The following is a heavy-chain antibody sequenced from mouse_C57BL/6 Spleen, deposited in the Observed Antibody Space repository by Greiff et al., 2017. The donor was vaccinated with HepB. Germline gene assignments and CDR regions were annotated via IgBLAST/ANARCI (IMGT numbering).Heavy chain of an antibody. CDR1: GFTFNTYA. V-gene: IGHV10-3*01. CDR2: IRSKSSNYAT. Sequence: EVQGVESGGGLVQPKGSLKLSCAASGFTFNTYAMHWVRQAPGKGLEWVARIRSKSSNYATYYADSVKDRFTISRDDSQSMLYLQMNNLKTEDTAMYYGVRDGGITTVVATSPDLAYWGQGTLVTVSA. J-gene: IGHJ3*01. CDR3: VRDGGITTVVATSPDLAY. D-gene: IGHD1-1*01.